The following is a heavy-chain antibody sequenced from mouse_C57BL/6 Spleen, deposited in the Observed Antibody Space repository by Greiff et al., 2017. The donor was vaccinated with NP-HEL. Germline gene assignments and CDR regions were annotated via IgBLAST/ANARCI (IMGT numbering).Heavy chain of an antibody. V-gene: IGHV1-52*01. CDR3: AREGLGGYFYY. J-gene: IGHJ2*01. CDR1: GYTFTSYW. Sequence: VQLQQPGAELVRPGSSVKLSCKASGYTFTSYWMHWVKQRPIQGLEWIGNIDPSDSETHYNQKFKDKATLTVDKSSSTAYMQLSSLTSEDSAVYYCAREGLGGYFYYWGQGTTLTVSS. D-gene: IGHD2-4*01. CDR2: IDPSDSET.